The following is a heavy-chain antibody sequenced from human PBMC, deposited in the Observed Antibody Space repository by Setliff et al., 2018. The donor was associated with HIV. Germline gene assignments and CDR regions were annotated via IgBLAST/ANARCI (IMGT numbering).Heavy chain of an antibody. V-gene: IGHV4-39*07. CDR3: AAQDLDLVKYYYMDY. J-gene: IGHJ4*02. D-gene: IGHD2-21*01. CDR1: GGPISRSTHH. Sequence: LSLTCTVSGGPISRSTHHWAWIRQPPGKGLEWTGALSSKGQAYYNPSLKSRVAISIDSSKNLFSLRLDSLTAADTAVYYCAAQDLDLVKYYYMDYWGPGALVTVSS. CDR2: LSSKGQA.